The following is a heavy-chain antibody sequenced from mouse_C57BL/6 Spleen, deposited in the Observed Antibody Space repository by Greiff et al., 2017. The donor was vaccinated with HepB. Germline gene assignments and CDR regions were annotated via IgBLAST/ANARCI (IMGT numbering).Heavy chain of an antibody. CDR2: IDPSDSYT. D-gene: IGHD2-10*01. V-gene: IGHV1-50*01. Sequence: QVQLKQPGAELVKPGASVKLSCKASGYTFTSYWMQWVKQRPGQGLEWIGEIDPSDSYTNYNQKFKGKATLTVDTSSSTAYMQLSSLTSEDSAVYYCAPYYGNSAWFAYWGQGTLVTVSA. CDR1: GYTFTSYW. J-gene: IGHJ3*01. CDR3: APYYGNSAWFAY.